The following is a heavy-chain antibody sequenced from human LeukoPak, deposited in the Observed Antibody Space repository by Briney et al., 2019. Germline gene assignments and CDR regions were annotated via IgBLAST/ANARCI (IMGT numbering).Heavy chain of an antibody. D-gene: IGHD1/OR15-1a*01. CDR2: IYYSGST. V-gene: IGHV4-30-4*01. J-gene: IGHJ3*02. CDR3: ARDRTGVLDI. CDR1: GGSISSGDYY. Sequence: SETLFLTCTVSGGSISSGDYYWSWIRQPPGKGLEWIGYIYYSGSTYYNPSLKSRVTISVDTSKNQFSLKLSSVTAADTAVYYCARDRTGVLDIWGQGTMVTVSS.